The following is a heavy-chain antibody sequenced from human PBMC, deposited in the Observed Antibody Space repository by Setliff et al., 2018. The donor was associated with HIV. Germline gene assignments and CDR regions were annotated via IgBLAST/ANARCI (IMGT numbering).Heavy chain of an antibody. V-gene: IGHV4-31*03. J-gene: IGHJ4*02. Sequence: SETLSLTCTVSGGSITSGSYYWNWIRQHPVKGLEWIGYIHHSGSTYYSPSFESRITMSVDTSKNQFSLKLSSVTAADTAVYFCARGIGLRPFDAWGQGTLVTVSS. CDR2: IHHSGST. D-gene: IGHD4-17*01. CDR3: ARGIGLRPFDA. CDR1: GGSITSGSYY.